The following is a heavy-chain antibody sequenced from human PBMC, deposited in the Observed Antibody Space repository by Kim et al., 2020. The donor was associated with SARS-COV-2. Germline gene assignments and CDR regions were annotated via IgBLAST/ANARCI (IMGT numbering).Heavy chain of an antibody. CDR1: GFTFSSYW. Sequence: GGSLRLSCAASGFTFSSYWMSWVRQAPGKGLEWVANIKQDGSEKYYVDSVKGRFTISRDNAKNSLYLQMNSLRAEDTAVYYCARLGLRFLEWFAYDFDYWGQGTLVTVSS. CDR2: IKQDGSEK. CDR3: ARLGLRFLEWFAYDFDY. J-gene: IGHJ4*02. D-gene: IGHD3-3*01. V-gene: IGHV3-7*01.